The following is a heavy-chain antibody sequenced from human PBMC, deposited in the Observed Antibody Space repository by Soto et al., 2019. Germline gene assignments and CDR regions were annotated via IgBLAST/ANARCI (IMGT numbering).Heavy chain of an antibody. D-gene: IGHD3-22*01. CDR1: GYTFTSYY. Sequence: GASVKVSCKASGYTFTSYYMHWVRQAPGQGLEWMGIINPSGGSTSYAQKFQGRVTMTRDTSTSTVYMELSSLRSEDTAVYYCARSYYYDSSGIPNFDYWGQGTLVTVSS. V-gene: IGHV1-46*01. CDR3: ARSYYYDSSGIPNFDY. J-gene: IGHJ4*02. CDR2: INPSGGST.